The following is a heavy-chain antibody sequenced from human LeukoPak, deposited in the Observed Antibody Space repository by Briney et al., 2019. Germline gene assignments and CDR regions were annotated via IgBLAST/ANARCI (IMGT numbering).Heavy chain of an antibody. Sequence: SETLSLTCAVSGGSFSDYYWTWIRQPPGKGLEWIGEIVHSGGTTYSPSLKSRLTISVDTSKNQFSLHLSSVTAADTAVYYCARGTVLMVYATFDYWGQGTLVTVSS. V-gene: IGHV4-34*12. D-gene: IGHD2-8*01. CDR2: IVHSGGT. CDR3: ARGTVLMVYATFDY. CDR1: GGSFSDYY. J-gene: IGHJ4*02.